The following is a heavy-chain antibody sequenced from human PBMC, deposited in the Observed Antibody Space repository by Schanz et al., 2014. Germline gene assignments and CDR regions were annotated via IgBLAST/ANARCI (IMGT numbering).Heavy chain of an antibody. V-gene: IGHV1-69*02. Sequence: QVQLVQSGAEVKKPGSSMKVSCKASGGTFSTYTISWVRQAPGQGLEWMGRIIPILGIANYAQKFQGRVTITADKATSTAKVDMSSMRAEDAAVYYCAYAGDGYGSSWDFDYWGQGTLVNVSS. D-gene: IGHD6-13*01. CDR1: GGTFSTYT. J-gene: IGHJ4*02. CDR2: IIPILGIA. CDR3: AYAGDGYGSSWDFDY.